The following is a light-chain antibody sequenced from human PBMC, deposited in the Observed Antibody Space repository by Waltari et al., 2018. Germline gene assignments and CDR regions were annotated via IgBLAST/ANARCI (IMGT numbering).Light chain of an antibody. J-gene: IGKJ1*01. CDR1: QSVSSK. V-gene: IGKV3-11*01. Sequence: EIVLTQSPATLSLSPGEGATLSCRASQSVSSKLVWYHKKRGKAPRLLIYDASNRATGIPARFGGSGSGTDFTLTISSLAPEDFAVYYCQQCNNSPPTFGQGTKVEIK. CDR3: QQCNNSPPT. CDR2: DAS.